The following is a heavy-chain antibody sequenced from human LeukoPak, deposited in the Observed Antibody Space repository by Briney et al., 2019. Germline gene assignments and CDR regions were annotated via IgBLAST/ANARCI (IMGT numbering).Heavy chain of an antibody. Sequence: GGSLRLSCAASGFTVSSDYMSWVRQAPGKGLEWVSVIYSGGSTYYADSVKGRLTISRDNSKNTLYLQMNSLRAEDTAVYYCARDRGIAAAGPYYYYYYYMDVWGKGTTVTVSS. CDR2: IYSGGST. CDR1: GFTVSSDY. CDR3: ARDRGIAAAGPYYYYYYYMDV. D-gene: IGHD6-13*01. V-gene: IGHV3-53*01. J-gene: IGHJ6*03.